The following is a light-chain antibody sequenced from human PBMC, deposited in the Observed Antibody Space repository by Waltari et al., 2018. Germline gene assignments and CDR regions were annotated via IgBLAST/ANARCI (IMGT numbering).Light chain of an antibody. CDR2: KDT. CDR1: TLSKEY. Sequence: SYELTQPPSVAVSPGQTVRITCSGGTLSKEYAYWYQQKPGQAPILLIYKDTKRPSGFPELFSGSTSVTTFTLTITGVQAEDEASYYFQSPSSSGSYHWLFGGGTKLTVL. V-gene: IGLV3-25*03. J-gene: IGLJ3*02. CDR3: QSPSSSGSYHWL.